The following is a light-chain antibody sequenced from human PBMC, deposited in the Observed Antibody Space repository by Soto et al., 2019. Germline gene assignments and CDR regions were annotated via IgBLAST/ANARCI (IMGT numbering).Light chain of an antibody. CDR3: CSYTSRSTLV. Sequence: QSALTQPPSVSGSPGQSITISCTGTNSDVGGFNYVSWYQQHPDKAPKLIIFEVTDRPSGVSNRFSGSKSGNTASLTISGLQSEDEAEYYCCSYTSRSTLVFGGGTKVTVL. V-gene: IGLV2-14*01. J-gene: IGLJ2*01. CDR2: EVT. CDR1: NSDVGGFNY.